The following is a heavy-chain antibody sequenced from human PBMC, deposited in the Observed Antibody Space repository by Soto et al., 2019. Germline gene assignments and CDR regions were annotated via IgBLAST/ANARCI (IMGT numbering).Heavy chain of an antibody. V-gene: IGHV3-23*01. D-gene: IGHD2-15*01. CDR2: ISGSGGST. Sequence: EVQLLESGGGLVQPGGSLRLSCAASGFTFSSYAMSWVRQAPGKGLEWVSEISGSGGSTYYADSVKGRFTISRDNSKNTLSLQMNSLRAEDTAVYYCAKGGCSGAACYVPWYFTLWGRGTLVTVSS. CDR3: AKGGCSGAACYVPWYFTL. J-gene: IGHJ2*01. CDR1: GFTFSSYA.